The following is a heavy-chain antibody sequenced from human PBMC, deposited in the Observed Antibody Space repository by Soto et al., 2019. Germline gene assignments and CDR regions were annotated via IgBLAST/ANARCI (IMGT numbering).Heavy chain of an antibody. CDR3: ARLRLKQQPFDP. J-gene: IGHJ5*02. CDR1: GYTFTSYD. CDR2: MNPNSGNT. D-gene: IGHD6-13*01. V-gene: IGHV1-8*01. Sequence: ASVKVSCKASGYTFTSYDINWVRQATGQGLEWMGWMNPNSGNTGYAQKFQGRVTMTRNTSISTAYMELSSLRSEDTAVYYCARLRLKQQPFDPWGQGTLVTVSS.